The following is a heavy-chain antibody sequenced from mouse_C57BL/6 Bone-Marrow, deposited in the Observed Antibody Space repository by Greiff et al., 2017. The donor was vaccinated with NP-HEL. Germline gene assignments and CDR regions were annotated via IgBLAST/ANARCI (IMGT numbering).Heavy chain of an antibody. J-gene: IGHJ1*03. CDR1: GFSFNTYA. Sequence: EVKLMESGGGLVQPKGSLKLSCAASGFSFNTYAMNWVRQAPGKGLEWVARIRSKSNNYATYYADSVKDRFTISRDDSESMLYLQMNNLKTEDSAMYDCVSTVVDWYFDVWGTGTTVTVSS. CDR3: VSTVVDWYFDV. D-gene: IGHD1-1*01. V-gene: IGHV10-1*01. CDR2: IRSKSNNYAT.